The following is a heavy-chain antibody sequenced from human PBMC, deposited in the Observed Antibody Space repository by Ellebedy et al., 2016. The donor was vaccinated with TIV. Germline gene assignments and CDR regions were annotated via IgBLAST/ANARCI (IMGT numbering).Heavy chain of an antibody. D-gene: IGHD5-18*01. V-gene: IGHV4-30-2*01. CDR3: ARGRHSYGYEWLDT. J-gene: IGHJ5*02. CDR2: INQSGRT. CDR1: GGSMRSGPYC. Sequence: SETLSLTXAVSGGSMRSGPYCWSWIRQPPGKGLEWVGYINQSGRTYYNLSLKSRVTISVDRSRNKFSLDLRSVTAADTAVYYCARGRHSYGYEWLDTWGQGTLASVSS.